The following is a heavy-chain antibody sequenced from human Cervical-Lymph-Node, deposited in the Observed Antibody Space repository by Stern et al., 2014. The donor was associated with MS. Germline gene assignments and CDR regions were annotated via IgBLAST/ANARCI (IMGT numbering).Heavy chain of an antibody. J-gene: IGHJ4*02. CDR2: VYYTGAS. Sequence: QVQLQESGPRLVKPSETLSLACAVSGGSINSSSHYWGWIRQPPGKGLEXIGTVYYTGASYYNPTLKSRVPISVDTPQTQLSLKLKSGTAADTAVYYCGGLYPGLRRPFDYWGQGTLVAVSS. V-gene: IGHV4-39*01. CDR3: GGLYPGLRRPFDY. CDR1: GGSINSSSHY. D-gene: IGHD4-17*01.